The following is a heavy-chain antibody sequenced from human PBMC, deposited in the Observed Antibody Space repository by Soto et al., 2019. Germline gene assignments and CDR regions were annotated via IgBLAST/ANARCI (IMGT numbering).Heavy chain of an antibody. Sequence: ASVKVSCKASGGTFSNYVVNWVRQAPGQGLEWMGGIIPIFGTANYAQKFQGRVTITADESTSTAYMELSSLRSEDTAVYYCARDSYYYDSSGPRMDYWGQGTLVTVSS. V-gene: IGHV1-69*13. J-gene: IGHJ4*02. CDR1: GGTFSNYV. CDR3: ARDSYYYDSSGPRMDY. D-gene: IGHD3-22*01. CDR2: IIPIFGTA.